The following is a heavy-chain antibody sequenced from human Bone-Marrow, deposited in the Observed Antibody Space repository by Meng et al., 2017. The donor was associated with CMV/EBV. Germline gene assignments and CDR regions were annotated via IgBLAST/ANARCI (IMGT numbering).Heavy chain of an antibody. CDR2: INTITGDP. CDR1: GYNFTSYA. J-gene: IGHJ1*01. Sequence: QVQLVQSGSELKKPGASVKVSCRPSGYNFTSYAMNWMRQAPGQGLEWMGWINTITGDPTYAQGFTGRFVFSLDTSVSTAYLQISSLKTDDTAVYYCARGSLEADEDPGWGQGTLVTVSS. CDR3: ARGSLEADEDPG. V-gene: IGHV7-4-1*02. D-gene: IGHD6-13*01.